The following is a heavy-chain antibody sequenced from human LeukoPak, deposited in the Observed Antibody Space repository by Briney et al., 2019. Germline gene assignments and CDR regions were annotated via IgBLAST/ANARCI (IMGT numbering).Heavy chain of an antibody. CDR1: GYTFTSYG. J-gene: IGHJ4*02. D-gene: IGHD1-26*01. CDR3: ARDYIVGATEGYYYFDY. CDR2: ISAYNGNT. Sequence: ASVKVSCKASGYTFTSYGISWVRQAPGQGLEWMGWISAYNGNTNYAQKLQGRVTMTTDTSTSTAYMELRSLRSDDTAVYYCARDYIVGATEGYYYFDYWGQGTLVTVSS. V-gene: IGHV1-18*01.